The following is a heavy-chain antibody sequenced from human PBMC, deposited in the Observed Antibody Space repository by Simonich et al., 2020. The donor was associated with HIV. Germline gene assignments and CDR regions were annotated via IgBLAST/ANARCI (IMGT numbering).Heavy chain of an antibody. CDR3: ARDRTIAAPGAFDY. D-gene: IGHD6-6*01. V-gene: IGHV3-30*04. CDR1: GFTFSSYA. J-gene: IGHJ4*02. CDR2: ISYKRIKK. Sequence: QVQLVESGGGVVQPGRSLRLSCAASGFTFSSYAMHWVRQAPGKGLEWGEVISYKRIKKYYANPGKGRFTIPRDNAKNTLYLQMNSLRAEDTAVYYCARDRTIAAPGAFDYWGQGTLVTVSS.